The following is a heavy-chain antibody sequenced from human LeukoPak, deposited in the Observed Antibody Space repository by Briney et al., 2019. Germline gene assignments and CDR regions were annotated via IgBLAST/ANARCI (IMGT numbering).Heavy chain of an antibody. Sequence: GGSLRLSCATSGFTFSSYGMHWVRQAPGKGLEWVAFIRYDGSNKDYVDSVKGRFTISRDNSKNTLYLQMNSLRAEDTAVYYCAKPSMAPSGYWGQGTLVTVSS. CDR2: IRYDGSNK. CDR1: GFTFSSYG. J-gene: IGHJ4*02. CDR3: AKPSMAPSGY. V-gene: IGHV3-30*02. D-gene: IGHD2/OR15-2a*01.